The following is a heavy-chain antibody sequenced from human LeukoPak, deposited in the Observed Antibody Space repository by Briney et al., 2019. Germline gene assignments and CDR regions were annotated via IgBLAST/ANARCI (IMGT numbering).Heavy chain of an antibody. V-gene: IGHV3-15*01. Sequence: GGSLRLSCAASGFTFNDAWMNWVRQAQGKGLEWVGRIKSEAGGGTTDYAAPVKARFSISRDDSQNTLYLQMNNLKMEDTAVYYCTTNDAFDIWGQGTMVTVFS. CDR3: TTNDAFDI. CDR2: IKSEAGGGTT. CDR1: GFTFNDAW. J-gene: IGHJ3*02.